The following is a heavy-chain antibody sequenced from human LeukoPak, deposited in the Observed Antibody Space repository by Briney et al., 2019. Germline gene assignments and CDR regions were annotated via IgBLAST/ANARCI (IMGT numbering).Heavy chain of an antibody. V-gene: IGHV4-61*01. Sequence: SQTLSLTCAVSGASISSGSYYWSWIRQPPGKGLEWIGYIYYSGSTNYNPSLKSRVTISVDTSKNQFSLKLSSVTAADTAVYYCARSEWFGELVYYFDYWGQGTLVTVSS. J-gene: IGHJ4*02. CDR3: ARSEWFGELVYYFDY. D-gene: IGHD3-10*01. CDR1: GASISSGSYY. CDR2: IYYSGST.